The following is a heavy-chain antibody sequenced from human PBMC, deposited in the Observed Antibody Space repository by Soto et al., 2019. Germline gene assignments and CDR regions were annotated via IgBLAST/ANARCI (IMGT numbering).Heavy chain of an antibody. CDR2: INAGNGNT. V-gene: IGHV1-3*01. J-gene: IGHJ3*02. D-gene: IGHD6-25*01. Sequence: GASVKVSCKASGYTFTSYAMHWVRQAPGQRLEWMGWINAGNGNTKYSQKFQGRVTITRDTSASTAYMELSSLRSEDTAVYYCARVIGSTGRYDAFDIWGQGTMVTVSS. CDR3: ARVIGSTGRYDAFDI. CDR1: GYTFTSYA.